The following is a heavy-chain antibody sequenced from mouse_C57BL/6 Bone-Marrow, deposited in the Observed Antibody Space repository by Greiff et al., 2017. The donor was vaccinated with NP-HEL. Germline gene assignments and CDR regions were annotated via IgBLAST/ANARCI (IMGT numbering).Heavy chain of an antibody. CDR3: ARRYYWDYEDWFAY. CDR1: GYTFTDYY. V-gene: IGHV1-26*01. Sequence: EVQLQQSGPELVKPGASVKISCKASGYTFTDYYMNWVKQSHGKSLEWIGDINPNNGGTSYNQKFKGKATLTVDKSSSTAYMELRSLTSEYSADYYCARRYYWDYEDWFAYWGQGTLVTVSA. D-gene: IGHD2-4*01. J-gene: IGHJ3*01. CDR2: INPNNGGT.